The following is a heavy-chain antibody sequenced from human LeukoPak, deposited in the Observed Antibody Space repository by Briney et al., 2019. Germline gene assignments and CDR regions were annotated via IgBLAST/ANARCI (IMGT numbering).Heavy chain of an antibody. D-gene: IGHD2-2*01. CDR3: AKGADIVVVPAANAQFDY. Sequence: QPGGSLRLSCAASGFTFSSFAMTWVRQAPGKGLEWVSAISGSSGSTYYADSVKGRFTISRDNSKNTLYLQMNSLRAEDTAVYYCAKGADIVVVPAANAQFDYWGQGTLVTVSS. V-gene: IGHV3-23*01. J-gene: IGHJ4*02. CDR2: ISGSSGST. CDR1: GFTFSSFA.